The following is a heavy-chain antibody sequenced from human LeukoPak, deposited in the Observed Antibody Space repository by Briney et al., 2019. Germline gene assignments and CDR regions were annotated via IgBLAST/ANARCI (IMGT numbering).Heavy chain of an antibody. CDR2: ISSSSSYI. J-gene: IGHJ4*02. CDR1: GFTFSSYS. D-gene: IGHD3-10*01. Sequence: GGSLRLSCAASGFTFSSYSMNWVRQAPGKGLEWVSSISSSSSYIYYADSVKGRFTISRDNAKNSLYLQMYSLRADDTAVYYCARDSGTYHDYWGQGTLVTVSS. V-gene: IGHV3-21*01. CDR3: ARDSGTYHDY.